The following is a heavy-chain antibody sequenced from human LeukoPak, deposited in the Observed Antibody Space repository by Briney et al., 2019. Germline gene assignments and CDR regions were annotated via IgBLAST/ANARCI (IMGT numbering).Heavy chain of an antibody. J-gene: IGHJ5*02. CDR1: GFTVSSNY. CDR3: AKDQYCSGLNWFDP. V-gene: IGHV3-66*01. D-gene: IGHD6-19*01. Sequence: PGGSLRLSCAASGFTVSSNYMSWIRQAPGKGLEWVSVIYRSGSTHYADSVKDRFIISRDNSKNTLYLQMNSLRAEDTAIYYCAKDQYCSGLNWFDPWGQGTLVTVSS. CDR2: IYRSGST.